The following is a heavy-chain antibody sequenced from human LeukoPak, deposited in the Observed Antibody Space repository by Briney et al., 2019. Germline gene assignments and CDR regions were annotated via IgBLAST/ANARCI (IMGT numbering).Heavy chain of an antibody. D-gene: IGHD3-3*01. J-gene: IGHJ4*02. CDR3: ARDGQFGVVDY. Sequence: GGSLRLSCAASGFTVSSNYMSWVRQAPGKGLEWVSVVYSGGSTCYADSVKGRFTISRDNSKNTLYLQMNSRRAEDTAVYYCARDGQFGVVDYWGQGTLVTVSS. CDR1: GFTVSSNY. CDR2: VYSGGST. V-gene: IGHV3-53*01.